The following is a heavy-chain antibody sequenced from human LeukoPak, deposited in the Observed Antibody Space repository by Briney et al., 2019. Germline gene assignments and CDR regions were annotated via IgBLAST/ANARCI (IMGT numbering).Heavy chain of an antibody. Sequence: ASVKVSCKASGYIFDRYDINWIRQATGKGLEWMGWMNPKTGNTGLAQTFQGRVNMTSDTPMTTAYMELSNLKSEDTAVYYCVRARYSSAWFDSWGHGALVIVSS. CDR2: MNPKTGNT. CDR3: VRARYSSAWFDS. D-gene: IGHD6-25*01. CDR1: GYIFDRYD. V-gene: IGHV1-8*01. J-gene: IGHJ5*01.